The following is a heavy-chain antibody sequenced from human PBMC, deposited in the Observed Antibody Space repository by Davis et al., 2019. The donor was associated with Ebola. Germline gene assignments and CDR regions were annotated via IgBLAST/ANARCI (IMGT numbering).Heavy chain of an antibody. CDR3: ARGWLRAPGFDY. J-gene: IGHJ4*02. Sequence: PSETLSLTCAISGDSVSSGGWNWIRQSPSRGLEWLGRTYYTSNKWYYDYAVSVKSRMTINPDTTKNQFSLQLNSATPEDTAEYYCARGWLRAPGFDYGGQGTLVTVSA. V-gene: IGHV6-1*01. CDR2: TYYTSNKWYY. CDR1: GDSVSSGG. D-gene: IGHD5-12*01.